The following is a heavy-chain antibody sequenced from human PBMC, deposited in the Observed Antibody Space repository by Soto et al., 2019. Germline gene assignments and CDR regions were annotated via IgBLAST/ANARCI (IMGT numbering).Heavy chain of an antibody. Sequence: PVGSLRLSCAASGFTFSSYSMNWVRQAPGKGLEWVSYISSSSSTIYYADSVKGRFTISRDNAKNSLYLQMNSLRDEDTAVYYCARDQGSYYDFWSGALWGQGTLVTVS. CDR1: GFTFSSYS. D-gene: IGHD3-3*01. J-gene: IGHJ4*02. V-gene: IGHV3-48*02. CDR3: ARDQGSYYDFWSGAL. CDR2: ISSSSSTI.